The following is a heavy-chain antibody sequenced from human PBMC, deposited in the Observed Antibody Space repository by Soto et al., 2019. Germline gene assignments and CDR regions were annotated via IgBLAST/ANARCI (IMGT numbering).Heavy chain of an antibody. CDR3: ARERRTIFGVVIIGYYYYGMDV. J-gene: IGHJ6*02. Sequence: PSETLSLTCAVSGYSISSGYYWGWIRQPPGKGLEWIGSIYHSGSTYYNPSLKSRVTISVDTSKNQFSLKLSSVTAADTAVYYCARERRTIFGVVIIGYYYYGMDVWGQGTTVTVSS. CDR2: IYHSGST. CDR1: GYSISSGYY. D-gene: IGHD3-3*01. V-gene: IGHV4-38-2*02.